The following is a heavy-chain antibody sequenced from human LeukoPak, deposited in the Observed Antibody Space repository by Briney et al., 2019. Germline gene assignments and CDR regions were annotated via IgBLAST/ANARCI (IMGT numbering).Heavy chain of an antibody. V-gene: IGHV4-59*08. D-gene: IGHD6-13*01. CDR1: GGSISSYY. Sequence: SETLSLTCTVSGGSISSYYWNWIRQPPGKGLEWIGYIYYSGTTKYNPSLKSRVTISIDTSKNQFSLKLNSVTAADTAVYYCARQKGLPAAGPDYWGQGTLVTVSS. CDR3: ARQKGLPAAGPDY. CDR2: IYYSGTT. J-gene: IGHJ4*02.